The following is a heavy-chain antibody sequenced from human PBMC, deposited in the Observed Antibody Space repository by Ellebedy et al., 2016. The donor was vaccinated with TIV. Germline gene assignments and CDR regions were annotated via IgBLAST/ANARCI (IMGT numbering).Heavy chain of an antibody. J-gene: IGHJ5*02. D-gene: IGHD2-2*01. Sequence: GGSLRLSCAASGFSFSDYYMSWIRQAPGRGLEWVSYISNGDGSTIYYRDSVKGRFTISRDNAKNLLYLQMKSLRAEDTAVYYCARDARFIDHQHNWFDPWGQGTLVTVSS. CDR2: ISNGDGSTI. V-gene: IGHV3-11*01. CDR3: ARDARFIDHQHNWFDP. CDR1: GFSFSDYY.